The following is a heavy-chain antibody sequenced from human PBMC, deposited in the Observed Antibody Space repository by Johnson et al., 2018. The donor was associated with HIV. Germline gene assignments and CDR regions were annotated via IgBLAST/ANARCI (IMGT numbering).Heavy chain of an antibody. CDR2: ISYDGSSK. Sequence: QVQLVESGGGVVQPGRSLRLSCAASGFTFSSYAMHWVRQAPGKGLEWVAVISYDGSSKYYADSVKGRFTISRDNSKNTLYLQMNSLRAEDTAVYYCAKERGRGGDAFDIWGQGTMVTVSS. CDR1: GFTFSSYA. D-gene: IGHD3-10*01. V-gene: IGHV3-30-3*01. CDR3: AKERGRGGDAFDI. J-gene: IGHJ3*02.